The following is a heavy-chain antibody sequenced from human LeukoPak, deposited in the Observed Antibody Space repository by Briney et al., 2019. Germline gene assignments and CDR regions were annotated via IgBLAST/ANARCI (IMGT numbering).Heavy chain of an antibody. J-gene: IGHJ6*02. Sequence: GGSLRLSCAASGFTFSSYAMHWVRQAPGKGLEWVAVISYDGSNKYYADSVKGRFTISRDNSKNTLYLQMNSLRAEDTAVYYCAGWYSSSWYQPPLYYYGTDVWGQGTTVTVSS. CDR2: ISYDGSNK. D-gene: IGHD6-13*01. V-gene: IGHV3-30-3*01. CDR3: AGWYSSSWYQPPLYYYGTDV. CDR1: GFTFSSYA.